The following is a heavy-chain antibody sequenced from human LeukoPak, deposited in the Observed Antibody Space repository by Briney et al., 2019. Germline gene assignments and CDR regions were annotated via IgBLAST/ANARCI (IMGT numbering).Heavy chain of an antibody. CDR3: ARDLVSHYYDSSGYYTFDY. V-gene: IGHV1-69*13. D-gene: IGHD3-22*01. Sequence: ASVKVSCKASGGTFSSYAISWVRQAPGQGLEWMGGIIPIFGTANYAQKFQGRVTITADESTSTAYMELSSLRSKDTAVYYCARDLVSHYYDSSGYYTFDYWGQGTLVTVSS. CDR1: GGTFSSYA. J-gene: IGHJ4*02. CDR2: IIPIFGTA.